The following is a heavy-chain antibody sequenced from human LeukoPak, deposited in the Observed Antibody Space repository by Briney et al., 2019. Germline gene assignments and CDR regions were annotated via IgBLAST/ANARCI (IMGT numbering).Heavy chain of an antibody. D-gene: IGHD2-15*01. V-gene: IGHV3-23*01. J-gene: IGHJ5*02. CDR3: AKMRPRYCSGGSCDVDWFDP. Sequence: GGSLRLSCGASGFTFSNYAMSCVRQSPGKGLECVSAISGSGDITYYAGSVKGRFTISRDNSKNTLCLQMNSLRAEDTAVYYCAKMRPRYCSGGSCDVDWFDPWGQGTLVTVSS. CDR1: GFTFSNYA. CDR2: ISGSGDIT.